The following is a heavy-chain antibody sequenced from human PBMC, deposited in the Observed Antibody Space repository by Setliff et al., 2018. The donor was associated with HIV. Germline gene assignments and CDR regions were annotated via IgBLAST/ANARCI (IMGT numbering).Heavy chain of an antibody. CDR3: ARGRGRYYDSRSYLDY. Sequence: ASVKVSCKASGYTFTDYFIHWVRQAPGQGLEWMGRINPSRHNTIYAQKFQGRVTISRSTSISTAYMELSGLRSEDTAVYYCARGRGRYYDSRSYLDYWGQGTLVTVSS. J-gene: IGHJ4*02. D-gene: IGHD3-22*01. CDR1: GYTFTDYF. V-gene: IGHV1-8*03. CDR2: INPSRHNT.